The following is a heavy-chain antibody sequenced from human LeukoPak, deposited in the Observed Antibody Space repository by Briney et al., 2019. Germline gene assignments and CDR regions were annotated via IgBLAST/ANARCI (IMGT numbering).Heavy chain of an antibody. V-gene: IGHV3-30-3*01. CDR1: GFFFTSYC. Sequence: GGSLRLSCAASGFFFTSYCMHWVRQAPGKGLEWLAVISSDGSNKYYADSVKSRFTISRDNSKTTVFVQMNSLTFEDTAVYYCARCRENDFWSGSPVDYWGQGTLVTVSS. CDR2: ISSDGSNK. CDR3: ARCRENDFWSGSPVDY. D-gene: IGHD3-3*01. J-gene: IGHJ4*02.